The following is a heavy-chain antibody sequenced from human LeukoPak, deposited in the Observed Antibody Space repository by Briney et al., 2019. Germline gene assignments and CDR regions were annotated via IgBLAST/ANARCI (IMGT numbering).Heavy chain of an antibody. CDR1: SGSISTSNYY. V-gene: IGHV4-39*07. CDR3: ARGWKAQRYYDFWSGYNWFDP. D-gene: IGHD3-3*01. CDR2: IFYSGST. J-gene: IGHJ5*02. Sequence: PSETLSLTCTVSSGSISTSNYYWGWVRQPPGKALEWIGNIFYSGSTYYSPSLKSRVTISLDTSRNQFSLKLNSVTAADTAVYYCARGWKAQRYYDFWSGYNWFDPWGQGTLVTVSS.